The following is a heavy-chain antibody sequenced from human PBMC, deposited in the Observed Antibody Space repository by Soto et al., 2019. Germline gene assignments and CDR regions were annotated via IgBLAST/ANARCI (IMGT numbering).Heavy chain of an antibody. CDR2: IYPGDSDT. Sequence: GESLKISCKGSGYSFTSYWIGWVRQMPGKGLEWMGIIYPGDSDTRYSPSFQGQVTISADKSISTAYLQWSSLKASDTAMYYCARLVDIVVVPARGRFDPWGQGTLVTVSS. J-gene: IGHJ5*02. CDR1: GYSFTSYW. V-gene: IGHV5-51*01. D-gene: IGHD2-2*03. CDR3: ARLVDIVVVPARGRFDP.